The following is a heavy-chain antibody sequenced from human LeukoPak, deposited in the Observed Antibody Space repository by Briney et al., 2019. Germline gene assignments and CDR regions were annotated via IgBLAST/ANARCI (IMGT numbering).Heavy chain of an antibody. D-gene: IGHD3-3*01. CDR2: IKEDGSDK. CDR3: AKDRTRQAY. Sequence: PGGSLRLSCAASGFTFSNYWMSWVRQTPGKGLEWVANIKEDGSDKYYVDSLKGRFTISRDNAKNSLYLQMNSLRAEDTAVYYRAKDRTRQAYWGQGTLVTVSS. CDR1: GFTFSNYW. J-gene: IGHJ4*02. V-gene: IGHV3-7*03.